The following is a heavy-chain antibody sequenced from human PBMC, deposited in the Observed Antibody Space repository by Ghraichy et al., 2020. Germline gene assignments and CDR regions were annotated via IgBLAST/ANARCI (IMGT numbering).Heavy chain of an antibody. CDR3: ARDSPGEAPRIAAAGTEAFGYFQH. Sequence: ASVKVSCKASGYTFTSYGIIWVRQAPGQGLEWMGWISAYNGNTNYAQKLQGRVTMTTDTSTSTAYMELRSLRSDDTAVYYCARDSPGEAPRIAAAGTEAFGYFQHWGQGTLVTVSS. D-gene: IGHD6-13*01. V-gene: IGHV1-18*01. CDR2: ISAYNGNT. J-gene: IGHJ1*01. CDR1: GYTFTSYG.